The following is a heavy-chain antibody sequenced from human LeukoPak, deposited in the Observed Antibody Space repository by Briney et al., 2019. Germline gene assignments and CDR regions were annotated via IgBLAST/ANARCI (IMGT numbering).Heavy chain of an antibody. Sequence: ASVKVSCKASGYTFTSYDINWVRQATGQGLEWMGWMNPNSGNTGYAQKFQGRVTITRNTSISTAYMELSSLRSEDTAVYYCARWVAWKYGMDVWGQGTTVTVSS. CDR1: GYTFTSYD. J-gene: IGHJ6*02. V-gene: IGHV1-8*03. CDR2: MNPNSGNT. CDR3: ARWVAWKYGMDV. D-gene: IGHD5-12*01.